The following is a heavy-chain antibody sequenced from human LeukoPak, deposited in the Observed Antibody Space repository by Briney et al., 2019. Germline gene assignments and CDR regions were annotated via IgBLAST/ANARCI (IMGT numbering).Heavy chain of an antibody. CDR1: GGSITNYY. D-gene: IGHD2-21*01. CDR2: VSFGGII. V-gene: IGHV4-59*01. Sequence: SETLSLTCSVSGGSITNYYWSWIRQPPGKGLEWIGYVSFGGIIKYHPSLKSRVAISIDSWKTHVSLRLTSVTAADTAVYYCARSGWNNGKAYFQAWGQGSLVIV. J-gene: IGHJ1*01. CDR3: ARSGWNNGKAYFQA.